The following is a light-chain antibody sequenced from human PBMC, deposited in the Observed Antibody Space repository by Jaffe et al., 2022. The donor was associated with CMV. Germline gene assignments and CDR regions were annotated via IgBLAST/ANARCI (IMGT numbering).Light chain of an antibody. CDR2: WDS. CDR1: NIGEKN. CDR3: QVWDSSTVI. Sequence: SYELTQPLSVSVALGQTARITCGGNNIGEKNVHWYQQKAGRAPVLVIYWDSNRPSGIPERFSGSKSGSTATLTITGAQAGDEADYYCQVWDSSTVIFGGGTTLTVL. J-gene: IGLJ2*01. V-gene: IGLV3-9*01.